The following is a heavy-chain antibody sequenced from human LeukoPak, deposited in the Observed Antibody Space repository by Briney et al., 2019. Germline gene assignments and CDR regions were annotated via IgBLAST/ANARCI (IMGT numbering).Heavy chain of an antibody. CDR1: GGSIFTYY. J-gene: IGHJ6*03. CDR2: FYTGGST. CDR3: GGGLRFYYMDV. V-gene: IGHV4-4*07. D-gene: IGHD1-26*01. Sequence: SETLSLTCTVSGGSIFTYYRSWIRQPAGKGLEWVGRFYTGGSTNYNLSLKSRVTMSVDTSKSQFSLKLTSVTAADTAVYYCGGGLRFYYMDVWGKGTTVTVSS.